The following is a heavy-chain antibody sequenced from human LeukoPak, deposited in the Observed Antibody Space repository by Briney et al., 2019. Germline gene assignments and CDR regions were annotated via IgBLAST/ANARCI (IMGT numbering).Heavy chain of an antibody. CDR1: GFRFGSYS. V-gene: IGHV3-21*01. J-gene: IGHJ6*02. D-gene: IGHD5-12*01. CDR3: AKEVLDIVATMNNYYYYYGMDV. CDR2: ISSSNSNI. Sequence: PGGSLRLSCVASGFRFGSYSMNWVRQAPGKGLEWVSCISSSNSNIYYADSLRGRFTISRDKATNSVYLQMNSLRAEDTAVYYCAKEVLDIVATMNNYYYYYGMDVWGQGTTVTVSS.